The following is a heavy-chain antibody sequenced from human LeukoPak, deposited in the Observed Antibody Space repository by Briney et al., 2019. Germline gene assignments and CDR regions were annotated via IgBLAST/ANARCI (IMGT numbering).Heavy chain of an antibody. CDR2: IYYSGST. Sequence: SETLSLTCTVSGGSISSSSYYWGWIRQPPGKGLEWIGSIYYSGSTYYNPSLKRRVTISVDTSKNQFSLKLSSVTAADTAVYYCARLGSNYGSGSYTLAFDIWGQGTMVTVSS. CDR3: ARLGSNYGSGSYTLAFDI. D-gene: IGHD3-10*01. J-gene: IGHJ3*02. V-gene: IGHV4-39*01. CDR1: GGSISSSSYY.